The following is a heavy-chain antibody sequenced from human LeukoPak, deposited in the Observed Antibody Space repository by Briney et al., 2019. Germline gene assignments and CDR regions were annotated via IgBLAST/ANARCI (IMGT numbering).Heavy chain of an antibody. V-gene: IGHV1-18*01. Sequence: ASVKVSCKASGYTFTSYGISWVRQAPGQGLEWMGWISAYNGNTNYAQKLQGRVTMTTDTSTSAAYMELRSLRSDGTAVYYCARDRFVVGVVVPAAIRTLRWFDPWGQGTLVTVSP. CDR1: GYTFTSYG. J-gene: IGHJ5*02. D-gene: IGHD2-2*02. CDR3: ARDRFVVGVVVPAAIRTLRWFDP. CDR2: ISAYNGNT.